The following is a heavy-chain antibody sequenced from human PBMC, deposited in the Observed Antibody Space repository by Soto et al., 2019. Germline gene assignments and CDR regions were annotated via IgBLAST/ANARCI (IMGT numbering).Heavy chain of an antibody. Sequence: PGESLKISCKGSGYTFTTYWIGWVRQMPGKGLEWMGIIDPGDSETKYSPSFQGQVTISADKSITTAYLQWSSLKASDTAMYYCARQLTAAADIDYWGQGTLVTVSS. CDR3: ARQLTAAADIDY. V-gene: IGHV5-51*01. D-gene: IGHD6-13*01. CDR1: GYTFTTYW. J-gene: IGHJ4*02. CDR2: IDPGDSET.